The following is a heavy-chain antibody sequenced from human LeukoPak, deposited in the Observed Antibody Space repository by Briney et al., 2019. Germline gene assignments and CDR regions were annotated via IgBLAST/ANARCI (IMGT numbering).Heavy chain of an antibody. CDR1: GFTFSSYE. J-gene: IGHJ4*02. CDR3: ASLSSRMVRGVILNY. Sequence: GGSLRLSCAASGFTFSSYEMNWVRQAPGKGLEWVSYISSSGSTIYCADSVKGRFTISRDNAKNSLYLQTNSLRAEDTAVYYCASLSSRMVRGVILNYWGQGTLVTVSS. D-gene: IGHD3-10*01. V-gene: IGHV3-48*03. CDR2: ISSSGSTI.